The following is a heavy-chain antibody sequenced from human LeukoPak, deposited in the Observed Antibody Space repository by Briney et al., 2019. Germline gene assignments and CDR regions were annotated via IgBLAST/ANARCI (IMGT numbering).Heavy chain of an antibody. V-gene: IGHV3-7*01. J-gene: IGHJ4*02. D-gene: IGHD1-26*01. CDR2: INQKGSEK. Sequence: GGALRLSCAAPGFTFSSYCMSRVRPAPGKGRGWVANINQKGSEKYYVAPVKGRFPISRDIAKNSLYLQMNSLRAEDKAVYYWARDQIRSGSYSVFDYWGQGNLVTVSS. CDR1: GFTFSSYC. CDR3: ARDQIRSGSYSVFDY.